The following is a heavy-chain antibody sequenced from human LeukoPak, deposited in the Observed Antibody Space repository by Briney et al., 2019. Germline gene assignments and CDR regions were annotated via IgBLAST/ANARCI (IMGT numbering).Heavy chain of an antibody. V-gene: IGHV4-38-2*02. Sequence: PSETLSLTCTVSGYSLSSGYYWGWIRQPPGKGLEWIGSIYHSGSTYYNPSLKSRVTISVDTSKNQFSLKLSSVTAADTAVYYCATLFVGAFDIWGQGTMVTVSS. CDR1: GYSLSSGYY. J-gene: IGHJ3*02. CDR2: IYHSGST. CDR3: ATLFVGAFDI.